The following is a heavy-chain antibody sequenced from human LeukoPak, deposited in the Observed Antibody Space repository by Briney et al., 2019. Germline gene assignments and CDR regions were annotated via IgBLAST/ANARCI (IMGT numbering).Heavy chain of an antibody. D-gene: IGHD5-12*01. CDR3: ARGPSGYHNT. CDR1: GFTFSSYG. CDR2: ISGSGGST. Sequence: GGSLRLSCAVSGFTFSSYGMSWVRQAPGKGLEWVSGISGSGGSTYYVDSVKGRFTISRDNSKNTLYLQMNSLRAEDTAVYYCARGPSGYHNTGGQGTLVTVSS. J-gene: IGHJ4*02. V-gene: IGHV3-23*01.